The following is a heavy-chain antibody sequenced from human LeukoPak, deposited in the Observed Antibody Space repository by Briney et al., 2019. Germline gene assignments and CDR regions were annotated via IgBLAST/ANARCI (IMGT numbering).Heavy chain of an antibody. D-gene: IGHD6-19*01. CDR3: ASEPPSGWYNANWFDP. J-gene: IGHJ5*02. V-gene: IGHV3-13*01. CDR2: IGTAGDT. CDR1: GFTFSSYD. Sequence: GGSLRLSCVASGFTFSSYDMHWVRQATGKGLEWVSAIGTAGDTYYPGSVKGRFTISRDNAKNSLYLQMNSLRAEDTAVYYCASEPPSGWYNANWFDPWGQGTLVTVSS.